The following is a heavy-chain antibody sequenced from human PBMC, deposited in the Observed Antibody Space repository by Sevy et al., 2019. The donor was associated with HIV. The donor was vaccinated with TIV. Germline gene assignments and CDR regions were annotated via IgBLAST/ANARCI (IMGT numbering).Heavy chain of an antibody. CDR1: GFTFSSYW. CDR3: AADFWSGYNHFDY. CDR2: IKKDGSEK. Sequence: GGSLRLSCAASGFTFSSYWMSWVRQAPGKGLEWVANIKKDGSEKYYVDSVRGRFTISRDNAKNSLYLEMNSLRAEDTAVYYCAADFWSGYNHFDYWGQGTLVTVSS. J-gene: IGHJ4*02. D-gene: IGHD3-3*01. V-gene: IGHV3-7*01.